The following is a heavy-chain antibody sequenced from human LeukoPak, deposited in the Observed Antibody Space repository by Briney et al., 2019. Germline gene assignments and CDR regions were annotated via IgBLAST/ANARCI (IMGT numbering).Heavy chain of an antibody. D-gene: IGHD5/OR15-5a*01. V-gene: IGHV1-69*05. J-gene: IGHJ2*01. CDR3: ARARGIYEGYFDL. CDR2: IIPMFGTA. CDR1: GGTFRIYA. Sequence: SVKVSCKASGGTFRIYAISWVRQAPGQGLEWMGGIIPMFGTANYAQKFQGRVTITTDESTSTTYMELSSLKSVDTAVYYCARARGIYEGYFDLWGRGTLVTVSS.